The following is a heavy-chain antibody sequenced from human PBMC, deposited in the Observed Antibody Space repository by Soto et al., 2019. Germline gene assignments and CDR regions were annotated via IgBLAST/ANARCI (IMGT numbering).Heavy chain of an antibody. CDR2: ITSGSSNI. CDR1: GFTFSTYN. CDR3: GLYDALFFDS. Sequence: EVQLVESGGGLVKPGGSLRLSCAASGFTFSTYNMNWVRQAPGKGLEWVSSITSGSSNIYYADSVKGRFTISRDNAKNSLYLQMNRLRAEDPAVYYCGLYDALFFDSRGQGTLVTVSS. D-gene: IGHD2-8*01. V-gene: IGHV3-21*01. J-gene: IGHJ4*02.